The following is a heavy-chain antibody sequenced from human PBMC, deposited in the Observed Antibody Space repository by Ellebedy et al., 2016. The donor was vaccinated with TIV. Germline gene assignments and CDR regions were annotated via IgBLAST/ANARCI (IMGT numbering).Heavy chain of an antibody. CDR3: ATSATFIERGRADY. Sequence: AASVKVSCKASGSALASASISWVRQAPGQGLEWMGGIVAHNGNSYYKQSLQDRVTMTTDTSTNTAYMELRSLTSDDTAVYYCATSATFIERGRADYWGQGTLVTVSS. J-gene: IGHJ4*02. D-gene: IGHD1-1*01. CDR2: IVAHNGNS. V-gene: IGHV1-18*04. CDR1: GSALASAS.